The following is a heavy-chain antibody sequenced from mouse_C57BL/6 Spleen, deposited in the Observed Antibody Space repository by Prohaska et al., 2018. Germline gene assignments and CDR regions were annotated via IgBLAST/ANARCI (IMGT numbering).Heavy chain of an antibody. V-gene: IGHV1-69*02. CDR2: PSDSYT. CDR3: ARRAISGWCAY. J-gene: IGHJ3*01. Sequence: PSDSYTNYNQKFKGKATLTVDKSSSTAYMQLSSLTSEDSAVYYCARRAISGWCAYWGQGTLVTVSA. D-gene: IGHD3-1*01.